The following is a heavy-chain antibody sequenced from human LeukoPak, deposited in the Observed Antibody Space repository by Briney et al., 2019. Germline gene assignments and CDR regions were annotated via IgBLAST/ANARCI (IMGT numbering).Heavy chain of an antibody. CDR3: AKDDYGDYGLYDY. J-gene: IGHJ4*02. D-gene: IGHD4-17*01. V-gene: IGHV3-30*02. CDR2: IRYDGSNK. Sequence: GGSLRLSCAASGFTFSSYGMHWVRQAPGKGLEWVAFIRYDGSNKYYADSVKGRFTISRDNSKNTLYLQMNSLRAENTAVYYCAKDDYGDYGLYDYWGQGTLVTVSS. CDR1: GFTFSSYG.